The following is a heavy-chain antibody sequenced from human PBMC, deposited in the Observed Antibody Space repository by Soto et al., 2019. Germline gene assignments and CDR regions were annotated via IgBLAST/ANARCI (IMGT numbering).Heavy chain of an antibody. CDR1: GYTFTNYG. D-gene: IGHD4-4*01. CDR2: ISTYNGNT. Sequence: ASGKVSCKASGYTFTNYGITWVRQAPGQGLEWMGWISTYNGNTYYAQKIQARVTMTTDTSTYTAYMELRSLRSDDTAMYYCARVAYSTDYLDSWGQGTLVNVSS. J-gene: IGHJ4*02. V-gene: IGHV1-18*01. CDR3: ARVAYSTDYLDS.